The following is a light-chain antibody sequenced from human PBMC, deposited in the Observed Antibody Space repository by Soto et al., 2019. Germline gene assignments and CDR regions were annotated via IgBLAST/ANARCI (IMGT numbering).Light chain of an antibody. CDR1: QSVSHW. J-gene: IGKJ1*01. V-gene: IGKV1-5*03. CDR3: QQYSLYWT. CDR2: ETS. Sequence: DIQMTQSPSTLSASVGDRVTITSRASQSVSHWLAWYQQKPGKAPKLLIYETSILESGVPSRFSGSGSGTEFTLTISGLQPDDFAAYYCQQYSLYWTFGQGTKVEIK.